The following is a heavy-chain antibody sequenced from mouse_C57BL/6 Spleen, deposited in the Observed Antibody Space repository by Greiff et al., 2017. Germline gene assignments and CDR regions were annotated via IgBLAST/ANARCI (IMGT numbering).Heavy chain of an antibody. CDR1: GYTFTDYY. J-gene: IGHJ2*01. V-gene: IGHV1-34*01. D-gene: IGHD1-1*01. CDR2: IYPNNGGN. Sequence: VHVKQSGPELVKPGASVKMSCKASGYTFTDYYMHWVKQSHGKSLEWIGYIYPNNGGNGYNQKFKGKATLTVDKSYSTAYMELRSLTSEDSAVYYCARSLITTVVATGYFDYWGQGTTRTVSS. CDR3: ARSLITTVVATGYFDY.